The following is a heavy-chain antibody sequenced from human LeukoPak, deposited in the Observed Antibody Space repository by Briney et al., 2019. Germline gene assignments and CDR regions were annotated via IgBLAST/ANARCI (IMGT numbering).Heavy chain of an antibody. CDR2: INPNSGGT. Sequence: ASVKVSCKASGYTFTGYYMHWVRQAPGQGLEWMGWINPNSGGTNYAQKFQGRVTMTRDTSISTAYMELSRLRSDDTAVYYCAKRGYCSSTSCPPAHFDYWGQGTLVTVSS. D-gene: IGHD2-2*01. J-gene: IGHJ4*02. CDR1: GYTFTGYY. V-gene: IGHV1-2*02. CDR3: AKRGYCSSTSCPPAHFDY.